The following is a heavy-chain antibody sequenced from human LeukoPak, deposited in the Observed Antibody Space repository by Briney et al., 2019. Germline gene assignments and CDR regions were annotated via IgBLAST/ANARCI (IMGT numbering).Heavy chain of an antibody. CDR1: GFTFSSYA. CDR3: AKIPGGYSYGQPLDY. D-gene: IGHD5-18*01. J-gene: IGHJ4*02. V-gene: IGHV3-23*01. Sequence: GSLRLSCAASGFTFSSYAMSWVRQAPGKGLEWVSAISGSGGSTYYADSVKGRFTISRDNSKNTLYLQMNSLRAEDTAVYYCAKIPGGYSYGQPLDYWGQGTLVTVSS. CDR2: ISGSGGST.